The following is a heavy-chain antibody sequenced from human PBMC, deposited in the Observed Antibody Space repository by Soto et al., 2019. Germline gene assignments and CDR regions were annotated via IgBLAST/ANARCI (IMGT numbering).Heavy chain of an antibody. CDR3: ARDANDYVWGTKPNNLFDP. J-gene: IGHJ5*02. V-gene: IGHV4-59*01. Sequence: SETLSLTCTVSGVSISSYYWSWIRQPPGKGLEWIGYIYYSGSTNYNPSLKSRVTISVDTSKNQFSLKLSSVTAADTAVYYCARDANDYVWGTKPNNLFDPWGQGTLVTGS. CDR1: GVSISSYY. D-gene: IGHD3-16*01. CDR2: IYYSGST.